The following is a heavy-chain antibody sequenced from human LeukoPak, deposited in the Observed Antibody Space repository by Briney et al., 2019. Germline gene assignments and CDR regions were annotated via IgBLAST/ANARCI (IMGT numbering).Heavy chain of an antibody. CDR1: GGSFSGYY. D-gene: IGHD2-2*01. J-gene: IGHJ4*02. Sequence: PSETLPLTCAVYGGSFSGYYWSWIRQPPGKGLEWIGEINHSGSTNYNPSLKSRVTISVDTSKNQFSLKLSSVTAADTAVYYCARAWDIVVVPAANYFDYWGQGTLVTVSS. V-gene: IGHV4-34*01. CDR3: ARAWDIVVVPAANYFDY. CDR2: INHSGST.